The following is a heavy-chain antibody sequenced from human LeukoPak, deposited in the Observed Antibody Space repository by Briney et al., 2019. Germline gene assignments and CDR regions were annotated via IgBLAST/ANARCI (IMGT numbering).Heavy chain of an antibody. V-gene: IGHV3-43*02. Sequence: GGSLRLSCAASGFTFDDYAIHWVRQAPGKGLEWVSLITGGADSTYYADSMKGRFTISRDNSKNSLYLQMNSLRTEDTALYYCAKAHGSGNYYFYYMDIWGKGTTVTVSS. D-gene: IGHD3-10*01. CDR2: ITGGADST. CDR3: AKAHGSGNYYFYYMDI. J-gene: IGHJ6*03. CDR1: GFTFDDYA.